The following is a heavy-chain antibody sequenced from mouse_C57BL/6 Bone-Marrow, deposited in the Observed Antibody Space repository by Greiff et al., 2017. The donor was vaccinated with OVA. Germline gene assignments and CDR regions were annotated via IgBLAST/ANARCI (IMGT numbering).Heavy chain of an antibody. V-gene: IGHV1-20*01. CDR3: ARDYGSSYRYFDV. Sequence: VQLQQSGPELVKPGDSVKISCKASGYSFTGYFMNWVMPSHGKSLEWIGRINPYNGDTFYNQKFKGKATLTVDKSSSTAHMELRSLTSEDSAVYYCARDYGSSYRYFDVWGTGTTVTVSS. CDR2: INPYNGDT. D-gene: IGHD1-1*01. J-gene: IGHJ1*03. CDR1: GYSFTGYF.